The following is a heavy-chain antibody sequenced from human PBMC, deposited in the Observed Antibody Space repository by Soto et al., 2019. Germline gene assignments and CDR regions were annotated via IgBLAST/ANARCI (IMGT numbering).Heavy chain of an antibody. V-gene: IGHV3-23*01. Sequence: EGSLRLSCAASRFTFSSYAMSWVRQAPGKGLEWVSAISGSGGSTYYADSVKGRFTISRDNSKNTLYLQMNSLRAEDTAVYYCAKDQAVAGPAGFDYWGQGTLVTVSS. CDR3: AKDQAVAGPAGFDY. D-gene: IGHD6-19*01. J-gene: IGHJ4*02. CDR2: ISGSGGST. CDR1: RFTFSSYA.